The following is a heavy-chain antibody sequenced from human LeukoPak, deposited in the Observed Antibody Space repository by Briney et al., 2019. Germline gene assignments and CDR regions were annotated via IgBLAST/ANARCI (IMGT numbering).Heavy chain of an antibody. V-gene: IGHV3-53*01. CDR1: GFTLSSNY. Sequence: GRSLRLSCAASGFTLSSNYMSWVRQTPGKGLEWVSVIYSGGSTYYADSVKGRFTISRDNSKNTLYLQMNSLRAEDTAVYYCARVYRDFWSGHFDYWGQGTLVTVSS. J-gene: IGHJ4*02. CDR3: ARVYRDFWSGHFDY. D-gene: IGHD3-3*01. CDR2: IYSGGST.